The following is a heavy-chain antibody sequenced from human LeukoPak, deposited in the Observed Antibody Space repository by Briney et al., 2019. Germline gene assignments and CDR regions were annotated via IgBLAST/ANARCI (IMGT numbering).Heavy chain of an antibody. CDR2: INPNSGGT. J-gene: IGHJ4*02. V-gene: IGHV1-2*02. CDR1: GYTFTGHY. D-gene: IGHD3-3*01. Sequence: ASVKVSCKASGYTFTGHYMHWVRQAPGQGLEWMGWINPNSGGTNYAQKFQGRVTMTRDTSISTAYMELSRLRSDDTAVYYCARTEGGGYYYWGQGTLVTVSS. CDR3: ARTEGGGYYY.